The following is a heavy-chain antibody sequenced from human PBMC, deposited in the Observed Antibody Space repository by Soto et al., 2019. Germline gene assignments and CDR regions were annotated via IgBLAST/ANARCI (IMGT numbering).Heavy chain of an antibody. D-gene: IGHD7-27*01. CDR3: ARGWGRIFDY. J-gene: IGHJ4*02. Sequence: QVQLQQWGAGLLKPSETLSLTCAVYGGSFSGYYWNWIRQPPGKGLEWIGEINHSGSTNYNPSLKSRVNISVDTSKNHFSLKLSSVTAADTAVYYCARGWGRIFDYWGQGTLVTVSS. CDR2: INHSGST. V-gene: IGHV4-34*01. CDR1: GGSFSGYY.